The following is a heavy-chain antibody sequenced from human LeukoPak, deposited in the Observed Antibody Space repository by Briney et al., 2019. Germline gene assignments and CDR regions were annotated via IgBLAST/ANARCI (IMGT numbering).Heavy chain of an antibody. J-gene: IGHJ4*02. D-gene: IGHD1-26*01. CDR3: ARRLVGATSPYYFDY. Sequence: ASVKVSCKASGGTFSSYAISWVRQATGQGLEWMGWMNPNSGNTGYAQKFQGRVTMTRNTSISTAYMELSSLRSEDTAVYYCARRLVGATSPYYFDYWGQGTLVTVSS. V-gene: IGHV1-8*02. CDR2: MNPNSGNT. CDR1: GGTFSSYA.